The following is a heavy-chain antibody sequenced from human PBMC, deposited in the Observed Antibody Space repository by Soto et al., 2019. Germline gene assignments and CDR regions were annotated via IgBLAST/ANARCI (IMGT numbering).Heavy chain of an antibody. CDR1: GGNCIGYA. CDR3: AKRRGAGGHFAY. V-gene: IGHV3-23*01. Sequence: VVSQRLSWAAAGGNCIGYAVGWIRQGPGKGLEWVAVVSIGGSTHYADSVRGRFTISRDNSKNTLSLQMNSLTAEDTAVYFCAKRRGAGGHFAYWGKGALVTVSS. CDR2: VSIGGST. J-gene: IGHJ4*02. D-gene: IGHD2-15*01.